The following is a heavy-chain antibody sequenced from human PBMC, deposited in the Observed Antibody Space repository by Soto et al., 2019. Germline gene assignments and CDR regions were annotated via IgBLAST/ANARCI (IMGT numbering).Heavy chain of an antibody. D-gene: IGHD4-17*01. CDR2: ISDDGSRT. CDR1: GFTFSNYW. Sequence: EVQLVESGGGLVQPGGSLRLSCAVSGFTFSNYWMHWVRQAPGKGLMWVSRISDDGSRTKYADSVKGRFTVSRDNAKNTLFLQMNSRRAEDTAVYYCARDKRGATVTTPNFDYWGQGALVTVSS. V-gene: IGHV3-74*03. J-gene: IGHJ4*02. CDR3: ARDKRGATVTTPNFDY.